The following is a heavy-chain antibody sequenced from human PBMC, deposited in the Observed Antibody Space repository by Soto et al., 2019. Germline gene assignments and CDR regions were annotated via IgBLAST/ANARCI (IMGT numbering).Heavy chain of an antibody. CDR1: GGTFSSSA. D-gene: IGHD4-4*01. Sequence: QVQLVQSGAEMKEPGSSVKVSCKTSGGTFSSSAISWLRQAPGQGLEWMGGIIPLFRTPDYAQKFQGRVTIAADDSTSTVYMELSSLRSEDTAVYYCARDNDRLQLGGNYYYILDVWGQGTTITVSS. J-gene: IGHJ6*02. V-gene: IGHV1-69*12. CDR3: ARDNDRLQLGGNYYYILDV. CDR2: IIPLFRTP.